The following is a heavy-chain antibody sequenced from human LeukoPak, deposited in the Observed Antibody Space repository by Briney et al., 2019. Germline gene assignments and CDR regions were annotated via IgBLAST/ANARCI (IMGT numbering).Heavy chain of an antibody. J-gene: IGHJ3*02. V-gene: IGHV1-69*05. CDR1: GGTFSSYA. Sequence: SVKVSCKASGGTFSSYAISWVRQAPGQGLEWMGGIIPIFGTANYAQKFQGRVTFTTDESTSTAYMELSSLRSEDTAVYYCARASGSYPYDAFDIWGQGTMVTVSS. CDR2: IIPIFGTA. D-gene: IGHD1-26*01. CDR3: ARASGSYPYDAFDI.